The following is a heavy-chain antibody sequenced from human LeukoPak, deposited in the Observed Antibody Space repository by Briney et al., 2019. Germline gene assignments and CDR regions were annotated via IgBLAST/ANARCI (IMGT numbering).Heavy chain of an antibody. J-gene: IGHJ4*02. D-gene: IGHD3-3*01. CDR2: INHSGST. V-gene: IGHV4-34*01. Sequence: RTSETLSLTCAVYGGSFSGYYWSWIRQPPGKGLEWIGEINHSGSTNYNPSLKSRVTISVDTSKNQFSLKLSSVTAADTAVYYCAGQNYDFWSGYYFDYWGQGTLVTVSS. CDR1: GGSFSGYY. CDR3: AGQNYDFWSGYYFDY.